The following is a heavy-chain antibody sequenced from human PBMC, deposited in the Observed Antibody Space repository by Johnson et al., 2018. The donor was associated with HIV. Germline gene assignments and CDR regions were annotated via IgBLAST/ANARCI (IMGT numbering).Heavy chain of an antibody. CDR1: GFTFSSYA. V-gene: IGHV3-30*04. J-gene: IGHJ3*02. D-gene: IGHD1/OR15-1a*01. CDR3: ARAHNWHSDALDI. Sequence: QMLLVESGGGLVQPGGSLRLSCAASGFTFSSYAMHWVRQAPGKGLEWVAVISYAGSNKYYADSVKGRFTISRDNSKNTLYLQMNSLRSEDTAVYYCARAHNWHSDALDIWGQGTMVTVSS. CDR2: ISYAGSNK.